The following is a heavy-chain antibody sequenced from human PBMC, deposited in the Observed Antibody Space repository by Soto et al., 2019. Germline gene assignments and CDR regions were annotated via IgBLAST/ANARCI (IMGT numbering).Heavy chain of an antibody. Sequence: QVQLVQSGAEVKKPGASVKVSCKASGYTFTSYAMHWVRQAPGQRLEWMGWINAGNGNTKYSQKFQGRVTITRDTSASTAHMELSSLRSEDTAVYYFARVPTLRGYSYGLDYWGQGTLVTVSS. V-gene: IGHV1-3*01. CDR3: ARVPTLRGYSYGLDY. J-gene: IGHJ4*02. CDR1: GYTFTSYA. CDR2: INAGNGNT. D-gene: IGHD5-18*01.